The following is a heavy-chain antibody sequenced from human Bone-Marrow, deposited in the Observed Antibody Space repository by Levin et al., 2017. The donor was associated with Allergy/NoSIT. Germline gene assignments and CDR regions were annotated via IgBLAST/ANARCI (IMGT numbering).Heavy chain of an antibody. D-gene: IGHD1-1*01. CDR2: ITWNSDNI. CDR3: AKSHDQFQYNWFDS. Sequence: SLKISCVVSGFVFGDHAMHWVRQVPGKGLEWVSGITWNSDNIGQADSVKGRFTIYRDNAKNSLFLQMDSLRPEDTAFYYCAKSHDQFQYNWFDSWGQGTLVTVSS. V-gene: IGHV3-9*01. J-gene: IGHJ5*01. CDR1: GFVFGDHA.